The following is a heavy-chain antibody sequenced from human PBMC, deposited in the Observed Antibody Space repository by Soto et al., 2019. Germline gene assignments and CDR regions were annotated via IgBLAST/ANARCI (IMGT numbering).Heavy chain of an antibody. V-gene: IGHV3-30*18. J-gene: IGHJ4*02. Sequence: GGSLRLSCAASGFTFSSYGMHWVRQTPGKGLEWVAVISYDGSNKYYADSVKGRFTISRDNSKNTLYLQMNSLRAEDTAVYYCAKDLAPRSNSFDYWGQGTLVTVSS. CDR3: AKDLAPRSNSFDY. CDR1: GFTFSSYG. D-gene: IGHD4-4*01. CDR2: ISYDGSNK.